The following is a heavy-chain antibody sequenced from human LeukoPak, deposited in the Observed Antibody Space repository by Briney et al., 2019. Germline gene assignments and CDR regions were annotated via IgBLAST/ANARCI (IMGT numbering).Heavy chain of an antibody. J-gene: IGHJ4*02. D-gene: IGHD5-18*01. CDR3: AREDIRGYSYGAHWGDY. V-gene: IGHV1-69*13. CDR1: GGTFSSYA. CDR2: IIPIFGTA. Sequence: SVKVSCKASGGTFSSYAISWVRQAPGQGLEWMGGIIPIFGTANYAQKFQGRVTITADESTSTAYMELGSLRSEDTAVYYCAREDIRGYSYGAHWGDYWGQGTLVTVSS.